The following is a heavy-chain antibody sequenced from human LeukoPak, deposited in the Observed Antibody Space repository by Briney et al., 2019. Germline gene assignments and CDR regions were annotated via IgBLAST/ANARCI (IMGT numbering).Heavy chain of an antibody. D-gene: IGHD4-23*01. CDR3: AKGNSGNYGGNSVFDY. Sequence: GGSLRLSCAASGFTFDDYAMHWFRQAPGKGLEWVSGISWNSGSIGYADSVKGRFSISRDNAKNSLSLQMNSLRAEDMALYYCAKGNSGNYGGNSVFDYWGQGTLVTVSS. CDR2: ISWNSGSI. J-gene: IGHJ4*02. V-gene: IGHV3-9*03. CDR1: GFTFDDYA.